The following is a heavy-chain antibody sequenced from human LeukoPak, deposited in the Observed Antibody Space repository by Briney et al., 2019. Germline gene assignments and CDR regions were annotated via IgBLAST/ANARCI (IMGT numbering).Heavy chain of an antibody. CDR1: GYTFTGYY. CDR3: ARPVGSVVAVAATEGWYFDL. CDR2: INPNSGGT. D-gene: IGHD2-15*01. J-gene: IGHJ2*01. Sequence: ASVKVSCKASGYTFTGYYMHWVRQAPGQGLEWMGWINPNSGGTNYAQKFQGRVTMTRDTSISTAYMELSRLRSDDTAVYYCARPVGSVVAVAATEGWYFDLWGRGTLVTVSS. V-gene: IGHV1-2*02.